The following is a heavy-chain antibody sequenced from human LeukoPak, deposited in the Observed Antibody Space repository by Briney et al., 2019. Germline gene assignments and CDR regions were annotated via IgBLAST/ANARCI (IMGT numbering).Heavy chain of an antibody. J-gene: IGHJ4*02. V-gene: IGHV3-21*01. CDR1: GFSFSTYN. D-gene: IGHD1-7*01. CDR3: ATGNYNRPFDY. CDR2: ISPSSSYK. Sequence: GGSLRLSCAASGFSFSTYNMNWVRQAPGKGLEWVSSISPSSSYKYYADSLKRRITISRDNAKNSLYLQMNSLRAEDTAVYYCATGNYNRPFDYWGQGTLVTVSS.